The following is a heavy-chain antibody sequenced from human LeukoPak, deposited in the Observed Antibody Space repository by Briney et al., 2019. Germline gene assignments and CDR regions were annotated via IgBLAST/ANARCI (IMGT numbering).Heavy chain of an antibody. CDR2: ISGSGGST. J-gene: IGHJ4*02. CDR3: AKDLARYSSSWWSSDY. Sequence: GGSLTLSCAASGFTFSSYAMSWVRQPPGKGLEWVSAISGSGGSTYYADSVKGRFTISRDNSKNTLYLQMNSLRAEDTAVYYCAKDLARYSSSWWSSDYWGQGTLVTVSS. D-gene: IGHD6-13*01. CDR1: GFTFSSYA. V-gene: IGHV3-23*01.